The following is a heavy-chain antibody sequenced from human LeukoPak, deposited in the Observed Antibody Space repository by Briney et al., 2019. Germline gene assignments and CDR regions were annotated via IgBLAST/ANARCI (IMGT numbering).Heavy chain of an antibody. J-gene: IGHJ3*02. Sequence: GASVNVSCKASGGTFGSYAISWVRQAPGQGLEWMGGIIPIFGTANYAQKFQGRVTITADESTSTAYMELGSLRSEDTAVYYCARGINYYDSSGYYYDGGEAFDIWGQGTMVTVSS. CDR1: GGTFGSYA. CDR3: ARGINYYDSSGYYYDGGEAFDI. D-gene: IGHD3-22*01. V-gene: IGHV1-69*13. CDR2: IIPIFGTA.